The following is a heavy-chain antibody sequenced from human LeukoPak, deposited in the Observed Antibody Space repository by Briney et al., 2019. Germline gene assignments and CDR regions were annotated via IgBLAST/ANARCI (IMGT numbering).Heavy chain of an antibody. CDR1: GFVFSNYW. J-gene: IGHJ4*02. D-gene: IGHD5-18*01. V-gene: IGHV3-74*01. Sequence: GGSLRLSCAASGFVFSNYWMHWVRQAPGKGLLWVSRISRDGSSTSYADSVKGRFTISRDNAKNTLYLQMNSLRPEDTAVYYCASWDTAMVPFDYWGQGTLVTVSS. CDR3: ASWDTAMVPFDY. CDR2: ISRDGSST.